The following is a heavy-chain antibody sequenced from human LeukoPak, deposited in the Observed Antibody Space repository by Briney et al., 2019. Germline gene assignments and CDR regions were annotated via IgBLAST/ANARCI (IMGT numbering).Heavy chain of an antibody. CDR1: GYTLTELS. V-gene: IGHV1-24*01. Sequence: ASVKVSCKVSGYTLTELSMHWVRQAPGKGLEWTGGFDPEDGETIYAQKFQGRVTMTEDTSTDTAYMELSSLRSEDTAVYYCATGYCSGGSCPLLFDYWGQGTLVTVSS. CDR2: FDPEDGET. CDR3: ATGYCSGGSCPLLFDY. D-gene: IGHD2-15*01. J-gene: IGHJ4*02.